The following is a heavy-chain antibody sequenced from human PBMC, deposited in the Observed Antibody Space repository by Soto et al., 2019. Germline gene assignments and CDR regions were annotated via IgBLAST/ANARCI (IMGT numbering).Heavy chain of an antibody. D-gene: IGHD3-16*01. CDR1: TSNLKNYA. V-gene: IGHV3-23*01. Sequence: LRLSCVDSTSNLKNYAMAWVRQAPGKGLEWVSALTDTGGSTYYAASVKGRFTISRDNSRNTLFLQMDRLRVDDTAVYYCAKIKGAITFLHFDTWGQGTLVTVSS. CDR3: AKIKGAITFLHFDT. J-gene: IGHJ4*02. CDR2: LTDTGGST.